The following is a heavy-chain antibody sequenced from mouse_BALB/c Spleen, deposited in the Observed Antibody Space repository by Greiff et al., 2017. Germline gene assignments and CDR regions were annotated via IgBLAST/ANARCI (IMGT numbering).Heavy chain of an antibody. V-gene: IGHV1S81*02. D-gene: IGHD2-10*02. CDR3: ARGYGNYVAY. J-gene: IGHJ3*01. CDR1: GYTFTSYW. CDR2: INPSNGRT. Sequence: QVQLKQPGAELVKPGASVKLSCKASGYTFTSYWMHWVKQRPGQGLEWIGEINPSNGRTNYNEKFKSKATLTVDKSSSTAYMQLSSLTSEDSAVYYCARGYGNYVAYWGQGTLVTVSA.